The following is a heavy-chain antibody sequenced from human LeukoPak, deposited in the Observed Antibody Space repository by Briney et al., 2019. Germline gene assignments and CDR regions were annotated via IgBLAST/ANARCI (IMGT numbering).Heavy chain of an antibody. CDR1: GFTFSSYS. CDR3: ATLWDPVAGTTQPLL. J-gene: IGHJ4*02. V-gene: IGHV3-48*01. D-gene: IGHD6-19*01. CDR2: ISSSSSNI. Sequence: GGSLRLSCAASGFTFSSYSMNWVRQAPGKGLEWVSHISSSSSNIYYADSVRGRFTISRDNAKNSLYLQINSLRVEDTAVYYCATLWDPVAGTTQPLLWGQGTLVTVSS.